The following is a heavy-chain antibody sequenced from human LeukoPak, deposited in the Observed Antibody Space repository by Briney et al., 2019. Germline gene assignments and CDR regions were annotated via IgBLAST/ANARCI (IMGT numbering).Heavy chain of an antibody. CDR3: AKSSGRTDFEY. Sequence: PGGSLRLSCAGSGSTFSSTWMHWVRQAPGKGLEWVSTINDTGGTTYYADSVKGRFTISRDNSKNTLYLQMNSLRADETAVYYCAKSSGRTDFEYWGQGTLVTVSS. J-gene: IGHJ4*02. CDR1: GSTFSSTW. D-gene: IGHD6-19*01. V-gene: IGHV3-23*01. CDR2: INDTGGTT.